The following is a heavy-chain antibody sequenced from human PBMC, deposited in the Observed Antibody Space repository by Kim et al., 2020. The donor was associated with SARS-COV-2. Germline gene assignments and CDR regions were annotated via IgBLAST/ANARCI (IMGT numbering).Heavy chain of an antibody. J-gene: IGHJ4*02. CDR1: GFTFSSYE. Sequence: GGSLRLSCAASGFTFSSYEMNWVRQAPGKGLEWVSYISSSGSTIYYADSVKGRFTISRDNAKNSLYLQMNSLRAEDTAVYYCASYSRYSGYTPYWGQGTLVTVSS. CDR3: ASYSRYSGYTPY. D-gene: IGHD2-21*01. CDR2: ISSSGSTI. V-gene: IGHV3-48*03.